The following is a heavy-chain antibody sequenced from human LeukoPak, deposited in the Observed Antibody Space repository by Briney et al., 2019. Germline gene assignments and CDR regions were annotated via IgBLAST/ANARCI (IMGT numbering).Heavy chain of an antibody. Sequence: RASVKVSCKASGYTFTSYAMHWVRQAPGQGLEWMGWINAGNGNTKYSQKFQGRVTITRDTSASTAYMELSSLRSEDTAVYYCARVSSVNYYGSGSYYTFDYWGQGTLVTVSS. J-gene: IGHJ4*02. CDR3: ARVSSVNYYGSGSYYTFDY. CDR1: GYTFTSYA. V-gene: IGHV1-3*01. D-gene: IGHD3-10*01. CDR2: INAGNGNT.